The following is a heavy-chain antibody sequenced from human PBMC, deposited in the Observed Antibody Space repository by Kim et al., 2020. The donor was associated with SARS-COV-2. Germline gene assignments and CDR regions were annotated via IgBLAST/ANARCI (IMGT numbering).Heavy chain of an antibody. CDR1: GFTFSDYY. CDR2: ISSSGSTI. V-gene: IGHV3-11*04. Sequence: GGSLRLSCAASGFTFSDYYMSWIRQAPGKGLEWVSYISSSGSTIYYADSVKGRFTISRDNAKNSLYLQMNSLRAEDTAVYYCAGYGSGSYYKGWYFDYWGQGTLVTVSS. CDR3: AGYGSGSYYKGWYFDY. J-gene: IGHJ4*02. D-gene: IGHD3-10*01.